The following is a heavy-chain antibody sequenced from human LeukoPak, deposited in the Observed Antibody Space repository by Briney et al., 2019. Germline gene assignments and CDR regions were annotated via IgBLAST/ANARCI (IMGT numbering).Heavy chain of an antibody. V-gene: IGHV1-69*05. CDR3: AADGTD. CDR2: IIPRLGTT. J-gene: IGHJ4*02. Sequence: SVKVSCKASGGTFNSCAINWVRQAPGQGLEWMGGIIPRLGTTKYIEKFQGRITITTDESTTTAYMELTSLRSEDTAVYYCAADGTDWGQGTLVTVSS. CDR1: GGTFNSCA.